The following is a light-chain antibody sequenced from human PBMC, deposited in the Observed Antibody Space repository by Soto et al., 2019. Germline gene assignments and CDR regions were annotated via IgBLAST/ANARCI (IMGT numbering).Light chain of an antibody. Sequence: DIVMTQSPATLSVSPGERATVSCRASQSVSGDLAWYQQKPGQAPRLLIYDASTRSTNIPPTFGGRGSGTEFNLTINSLQSEDFAVYYCQQYNKWPETFGQGTKVDIK. CDR1: QSVSGD. CDR3: QQYNKWPET. V-gene: IGKV3-15*01. J-gene: IGKJ1*01. CDR2: DAS.